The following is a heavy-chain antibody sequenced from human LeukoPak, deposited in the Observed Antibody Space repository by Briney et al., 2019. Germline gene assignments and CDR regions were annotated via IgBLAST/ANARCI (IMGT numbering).Heavy chain of an antibody. V-gene: IGHV3-48*03. CDR2: ISSSGRTI. CDR3: ASYYYDSSGYWVHAFDI. Sequence: GGSLRLSCAVSGFTFSHYEMNWVRQAPGKGLEWVSYISSSGRTIYNADSVKGRFTISRDNAKNSLYLQMNSLRADDTAVYYCASYYYDSSGYWVHAFDIWGQGTMVTVSA. J-gene: IGHJ3*02. CDR1: GFTFSHYE. D-gene: IGHD3-22*01.